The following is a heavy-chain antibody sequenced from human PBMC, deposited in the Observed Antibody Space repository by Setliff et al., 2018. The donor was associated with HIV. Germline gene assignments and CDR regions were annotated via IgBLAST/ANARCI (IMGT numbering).Heavy chain of an antibody. V-gene: IGHV3-23*01. CDR1: GFTFSSYA. CDR3: ARDSKYHSVWGNVGILDD. D-gene: IGHD3-16*01. J-gene: IGHJ4*02. Sequence: PGGSLRLSCAASGFTFSSYAMSWVRQAPGKGLEWVSAISGSGGSTYYADSVKGRFTISRDNSKNTLYLQMNSLRAEDTAVYYCARDSKYHSVWGNVGILDDWGQGTLVTVS. CDR2: ISGSGGST.